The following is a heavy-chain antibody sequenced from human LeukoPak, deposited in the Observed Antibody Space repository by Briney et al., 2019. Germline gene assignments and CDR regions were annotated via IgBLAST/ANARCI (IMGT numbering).Heavy chain of an antibody. CDR2: INHSGST. D-gene: IGHD2-8*02. V-gene: IGHV4-34*01. Sequence: SETLSLTCAVYGGSFSGYYWSWIRQPPGKGLEWIGEINHSGSTNYNPSLKSRVTISVDTSKNQFSLKLSSVTAADTAVYYCARVGRPPLATWYYFDYWGQGTLVTVSS. CDR3: ARVGRPPLATWYYFDY. CDR1: GGSFSGYY. J-gene: IGHJ4*02.